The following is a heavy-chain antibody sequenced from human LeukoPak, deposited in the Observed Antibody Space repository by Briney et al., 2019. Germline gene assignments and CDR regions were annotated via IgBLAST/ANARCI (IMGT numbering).Heavy chain of an antibody. CDR3: AKGGKRWDYVDSYGGNYFDY. V-gene: IGHV3-23*01. J-gene: IGHJ4*02. D-gene: IGHD3-16*01. CDR1: GFTFSSYA. Sequence: GGSLRLSCAASGFTFSSYAMSWVRQAPGKGLEWVSAISGSGGSTYYADSVKGRFTISRDNSKNTLYLQMNSLRAEDTAVYYCAKGGKRWDYVDSYGGNYFDYWGQGTLVTVSS. CDR2: ISGSGGST.